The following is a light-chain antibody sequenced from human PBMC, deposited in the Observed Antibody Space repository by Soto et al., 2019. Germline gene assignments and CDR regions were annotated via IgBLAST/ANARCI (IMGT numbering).Light chain of an antibody. CDR2: GAS. J-gene: IGKJ2*01. CDR3: QQYGVSPLMYT. CDR1: QSINNNY. V-gene: IGKV3-20*01. Sequence: EIVLVQSPGTLSLSPGERATLSCRASQSINNNYLAWYQQKPGQAPRLLIYGASSRATGVPDRFSGSGTGTDFSLTITRLEPEDFAVYYCQQYGVSPLMYTFGQGTKVGVK.